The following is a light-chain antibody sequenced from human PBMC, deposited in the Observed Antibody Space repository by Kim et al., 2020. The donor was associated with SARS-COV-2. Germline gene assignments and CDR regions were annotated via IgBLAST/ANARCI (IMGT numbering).Light chain of an antibody. CDR2: WAS. V-gene: IGKV4-1*01. CDR1: QTVLYSSNNKNY. CDR3: QQYYDAPQT. Sequence: DIVITQSPDSLAVSLGERATINCKSSQTVLYSSNNKNYLAWYQQKPGQPPKLLIYWASTRESGVPDRFSGSGSETDFTLTISSLQAEDVAVYYCQQYYDAPQTFGQGTKVDIK. J-gene: IGKJ1*01.